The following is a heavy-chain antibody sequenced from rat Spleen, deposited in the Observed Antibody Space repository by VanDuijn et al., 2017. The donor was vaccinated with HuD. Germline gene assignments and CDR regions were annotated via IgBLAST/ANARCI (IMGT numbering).Heavy chain of an antibody. D-gene: IGHD1-2*01. V-gene: IGHV5-20*01. J-gene: IGHJ2*01. CDR3: TTAYSSYIEGYYFDY. Sequence: EVQLVESGGGLVQPGRSLKLSCAASGFTFSDYYMAWVRQAPKKGLEWVASISYEGSSTYYRDSVKGRFTISRDNAKSTLYLQMDSLRSEDTATYYCTTAYSSYIEGYYFDYWGQGVMVTVSS. CDR2: ISYEGSST. CDR1: GFTFSDYY.